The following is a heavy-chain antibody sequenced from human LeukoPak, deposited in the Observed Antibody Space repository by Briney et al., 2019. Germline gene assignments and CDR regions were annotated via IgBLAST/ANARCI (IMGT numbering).Heavy chain of an antibody. J-gene: IGHJ4*02. CDR3: ARGSIGGNEGYFDY. CDR1: GFTFSSYE. CDR2: ISSSSSYI. Sequence: PGGSLRLSCAASGFTFSSYEMNWVRQAPGEGLEWVSSISSSSSYIYYADSVKGRFTISRDNAKNSLYLQMNSLRAEDTAVYYCARGSIGGNEGYFDYWGQGTLVTVSA. V-gene: IGHV3-21*01. D-gene: IGHD4-23*01.